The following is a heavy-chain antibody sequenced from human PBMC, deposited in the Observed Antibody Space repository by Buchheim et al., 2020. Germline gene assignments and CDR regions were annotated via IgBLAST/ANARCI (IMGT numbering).Heavy chain of an antibody. CDR3: ARDRYCSSTSCYPSGMDV. J-gene: IGHJ6*02. CDR2: ISSSSSYT. CDR1: GFTFSDYY. Sequence: QVQLVESGGGLVKPGGSLRLSCAASGFTFSDYYMSWIRQAPGKGLEWVSYISSSSSYTNYADSVKGRFTISRDNAKNSLYLHINSLRAEDTAVYYCARDRYCSSTSCYPSGMDVWGQGTT. D-gene: IGHD2-2*01. V-gene: IGHV3-11*06.